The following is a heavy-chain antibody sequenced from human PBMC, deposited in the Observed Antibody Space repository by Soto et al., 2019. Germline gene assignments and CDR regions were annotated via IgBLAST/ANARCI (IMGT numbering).Heavy chain of an antibody. J-gene: IGHJ6*02. CDR1: GYTFTGYY. D-gene: IGHD2-15*01. Sequence: ASVKVSCKASGYTFTGYYLHWVRQAPGQGLEWMGIINPSGGSTSYAQKFQGRVTMTRDTSTSTVYMELSSLRSEDTAVYYCASGEAASGYYYYGMDVWGQGTTVTVSS. CDR3: ASGEAASGYYYYGMDV. CDR2: INPSGGST. V-gene: IGHV1-46*01.